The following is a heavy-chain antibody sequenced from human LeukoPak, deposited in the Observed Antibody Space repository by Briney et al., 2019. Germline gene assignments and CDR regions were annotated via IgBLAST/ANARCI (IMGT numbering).Heavy chain of an antibody. Sequence: PGRSLRLSCAASGFTFSSYGMHWVRQAPGKGLERVAVISYDGSNKYYADSVKGRFTISRDNSKNTLYLQMNSLRAEDTAVYYCAKVDGIAVAGTGFVDYWGQGTLVTVSS. CDR3: AKVDGIAVAGTGFVDY. J-gene: IGHJ4*02. V-gene: IGHV3-30*18. CDR1: GFTFSSYG. CDR2: ISYDGSNK. D-gene: IGHD6-19*01.